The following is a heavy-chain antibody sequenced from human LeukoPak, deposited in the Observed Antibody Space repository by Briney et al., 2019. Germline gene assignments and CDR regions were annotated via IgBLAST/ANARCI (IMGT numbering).Heavy chain of an antibody. Sequence: GGSLRPFFAASGFTFSSYWISWVRQAPGKGLEWVANIKQDGSEKYYVDSVKGRFTISRDNAKNSLYLQMNSLRAEDTAVYYCATGRKGDCGALNAFDIWPQGTMVTVSS. CDR1: GFTFSSYW. D-gene: IGHD2-21*02. CDR3: ATGRKGDCGALNAFDI. CDR2: IKQDGSEK. J-gene: IGHJ3*02. V-gene: IGHV3-7*01.